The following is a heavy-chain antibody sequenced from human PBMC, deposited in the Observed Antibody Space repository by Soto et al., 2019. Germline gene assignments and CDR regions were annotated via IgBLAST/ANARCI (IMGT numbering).Heavy chain of an antibody. V-gene: IGHV3-21*01. CDR2: ISSSSSYI. D-gene: IGHD3-3*01. Sequence: GGSLRLSCAASGFTFSSYSMNWVRQAPGKGLEWVSSISSSSSYIYYADSVKGRFTISRDNAKNSLYLQMNSLRAEDTAVYYCARDRYDFWSGPNWFDPWGQGTLVTVSS. CDR3: ARDRYDFWSGPNWFDP. CDR1: GFTFSSYS. J-gene: IGHJ5*02.